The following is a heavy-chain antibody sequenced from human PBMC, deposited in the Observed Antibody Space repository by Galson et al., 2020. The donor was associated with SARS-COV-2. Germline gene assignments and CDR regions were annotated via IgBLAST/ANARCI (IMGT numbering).Heavy chain of an antibody. D-gene: IGHD6-19*01. V-gene: IGHV2-5*02. Sequence: SGPTLVKPTQTLTLTCTFSGFSLSTSGVGVGWIRQPPGKALEWLALIYWDDDKRYSPSLKSRLTITKDTSKNHVVLTMTNMDPVDTATYYCARQYSSGWYGDWFDPWGQGTLVTVSS. J-gene: IGHJ5*02. CDR3: ARQYSSGWYGDWFDP. CDR2: IYWDDDK. CDR1: GFSLSTSGVG.